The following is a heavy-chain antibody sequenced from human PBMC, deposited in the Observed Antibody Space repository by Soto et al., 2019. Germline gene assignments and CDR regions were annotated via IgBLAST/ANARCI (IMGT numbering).Heavy chain of an antibody. CDR3: ASVSSDYYGMDV. J-gene: IGHJ6*02. CDR1: GYTFTSYA. D-gene: IGHD6-19*01. CDR2: INAGNGNT. V-gene: IGHV1-3*01. Sequence: GASVKVSCKASGYTFTSYAIHWLRQAPGQRLEWMGWINAGNGNTKYSQKFQGRVTITRDTSASTTYMELSSLRSEDTAVYYCASVSSDYYGMDVWGQGTTVTAP.